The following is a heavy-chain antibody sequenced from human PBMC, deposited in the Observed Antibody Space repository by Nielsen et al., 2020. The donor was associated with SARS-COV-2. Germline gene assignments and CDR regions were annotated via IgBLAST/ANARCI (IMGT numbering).Heavy chain of an antibody. CDR3: VKDIDSLVVRGVIHDAFDM. Sequence: GESLKISCAASGFTFSNFPMHWVRQAPGKGLEWMAIISYDGSNEHYADSVKGRFTISRDNAKNSLYLQMNTLRPDDTALYYCVKDIDSLVVRGVIHDAFDMWGQGIMVTVSS. D-gene: IGHD3-10*01. CDR2: ISYDGSNE. V-gene: IGHV3-30-3*01. J-gene: IGHJ3*02. CDR1: GFTFSNFP.